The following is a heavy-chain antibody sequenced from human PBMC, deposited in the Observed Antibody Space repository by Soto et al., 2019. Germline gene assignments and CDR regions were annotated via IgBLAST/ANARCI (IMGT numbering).Heavy chain of an antibody. D-gene: IGHD1-7*01. CDR1: GGSFSTYY. CDR3: VGHLARTTYDY. J-gene: IGHJ4*02. V-gene: IGHV4-59*08. CDR2: ISNSGNT. Sequence: PSETLSLTCTVSGGSFSTYYLSWIRQPPGKGLEWIGYISNSGNTNYNPSLGGRVTMSIDTSENQFSLKLSSVTAADTAVYYCVGHLARTTYDYWGPGILVTVSS.